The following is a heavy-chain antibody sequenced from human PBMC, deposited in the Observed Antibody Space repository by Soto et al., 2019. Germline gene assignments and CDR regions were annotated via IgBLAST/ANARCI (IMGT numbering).Heavy chain of an antibody. CDR3: AKDKKSMAPMIVDAFDI. J-gene: IGHJ3*02. CDR2: ISGSGGST. D-gene: IGHD3-22*01. V-gene: IGHV3-23*01. CDR1: GFTFSSYA. Sequence: PGGSLRLSCAASGFTFSSYAMSWVRQAPGKGLEWVSAISGSGGSTYYADSVKGRFTISRDNSKNTLYLQMNSLRAEDTAVYYCAKDKKSMAPMIVDAFDIWGQGTMVTVS.